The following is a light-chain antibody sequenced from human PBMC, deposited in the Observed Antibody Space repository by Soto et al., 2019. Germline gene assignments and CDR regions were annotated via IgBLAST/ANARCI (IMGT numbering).Light chain of an antibody. J-gene: IGLJ7*01. CDR3: SSYAGSNSVL. Sequence: QSALTQPPSASGSPGQSVTISCTGMSSDVGGYNYVSWYQQHPGKAPKLMIYEVTERPSGVPDRFSGSKSGNTASLTVSGLQAEDEADYYCSSYAGSNSVLFGGGTQLTVL. CDR1: SSDVGGYNY. CDR2: EVT. V-gene: IGLV2-8*01.